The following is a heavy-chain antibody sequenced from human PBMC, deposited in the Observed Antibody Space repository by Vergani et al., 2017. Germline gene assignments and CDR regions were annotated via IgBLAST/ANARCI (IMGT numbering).Heavy chain of an antibody. CDR1: GGSISSSSYY. J-gene: IGHJ4*02. D-gene: IGHD3-3*01. CDR2: IYYSGST. V-gene: IGHV4-39*07. Sequence: QLQLQESGPGLVKPSETLSLTCTVSGGSISSSSYYWGWIRQPPGKGLEWIGSIYYSGSTYYNPSLKSRVTISVDTSKNQFSLELSSVTAADTAVYYCARVYDFWSGYSIDYWGQGTLVTVSS. CDR3: ARVYDFWSGYSIDY.